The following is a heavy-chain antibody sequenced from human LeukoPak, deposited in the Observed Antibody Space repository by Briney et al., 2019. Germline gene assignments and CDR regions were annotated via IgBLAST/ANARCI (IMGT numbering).Heavy chain of an antibody. J-gene: IGHJ4*02. CDR3: ARGEEEGSGDILDY. D-gene: IGHD3-10*01. CDR1: GYTFSSYD. V-gene: IGHV1-2*02. CDR2: INPNSGGT. Sequence: ASVKVSCKASGYTFSSYDINWVRQATGQGLEWMGWINPNSGGTNYAQKFQGRVTMTRDTSISTAYMELSRLRSDDTAVYYCARGEEEGSGDILDYWGEGTRVTVPS.